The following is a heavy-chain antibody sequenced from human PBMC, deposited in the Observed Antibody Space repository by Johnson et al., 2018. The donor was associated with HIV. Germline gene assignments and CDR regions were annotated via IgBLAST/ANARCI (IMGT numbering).Heavy chain of an antibody. CDR2: IHYDGSNI. CDR3: ATLNGHAFDI. V-gene: IGHV3-30*02. CDR1: GLTFSSYG. J-gene: IGHJ3*02. Sequence: QEKLVESGGGVVQPGGSLRLSCAAPGLTFSSYGMHWVRQAPGKGLEWVAFIHYDGSNIYYADSVKGRFIISRDNSKNTLYVQMNSLRAEDTALYYCATLNGHAFDIWGQGTMVTVSS.